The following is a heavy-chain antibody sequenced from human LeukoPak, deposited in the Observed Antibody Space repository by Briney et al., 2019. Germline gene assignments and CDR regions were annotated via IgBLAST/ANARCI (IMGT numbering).Heavy chain of an antibody. CDR2: INHRGST. V-gene: IGHV4-34*01. D-gene: IGHD1-7*01. Sequence: SETLSLTCAVYGGSFSGYHWSWIRQPPGKGLEWVGEINHRGSTNYNPSLKSRVTISVDTPKNQFSLKLSSVTAADTAVYYCARGNYDYFDYWGQGTLVTVSS. CDR3: ARGNYDYFDY. CDR1: GGSFSGYH. J-gene: IGHJ4*02.